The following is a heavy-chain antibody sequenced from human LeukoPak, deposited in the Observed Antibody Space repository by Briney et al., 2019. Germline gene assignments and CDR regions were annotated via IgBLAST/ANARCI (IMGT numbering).Heavy chain of an antibody. CDR1: GGTSSSYT. V-gene: IGHV1-69*04. D-gene: IGHD2-15*01. CDR2: IIPILGIA. CDR3: ARDLEYCSGGSCYNYNWFDP. Sequence: SVKVSYKASGGTSSSYTISWVRQAPGQGLEWMGRIIPILGIANYAQKFQGKVTITADKSTSTAYMELSSLRSEDTAVYYCARDLEYCSGGSCYNYNWFDPWGQGTLVTVSS. J-gene: IGHJ5*02.